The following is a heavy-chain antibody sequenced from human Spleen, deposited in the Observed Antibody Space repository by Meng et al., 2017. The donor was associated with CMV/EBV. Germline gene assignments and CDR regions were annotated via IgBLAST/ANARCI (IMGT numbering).Heavy chain of an antibody. CDR1: GLTFDDYT. D-gene: IGHD2-2*01. Sequence: GESLKISCAASGLTFDDYTFHWVRQAPGKGLEWVSLITWDGGTYYADSVKGRFTISRDNSKNSLYLQMNSLRAEDTALFYCAKNGRYCSSTSCYGYWGQGTLVTVSS. J-gene: IGHJ4*02. V-gene: IGHV3-43*01. CDR2: ITWDGGT. CDR3: AKNGRYCSSTSCYGY.